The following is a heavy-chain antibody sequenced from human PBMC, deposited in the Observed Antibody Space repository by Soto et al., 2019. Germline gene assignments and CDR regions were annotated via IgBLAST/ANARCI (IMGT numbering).Heavy chain of an antibody. CDR1: GGSFNSYY. V-gene: IGHV4-34*01. J-gene: IGHJ6*02. Sequence: QVQLQQWGAGLLKPSETLSLTCGVYGGSFNSYYWRWIRQPPGKGLEWIGEINHSGSTNYNPSLKSRVTISVDTSKKQFSLRLNSVTAADTAVYYCARDLGWNYYHYYGMDVWGQGTTVTVSS. CDR2: INHSGST. CDR3: ARDLGWNYYHYYGMDV. D-gene: IGHD1-1*01.